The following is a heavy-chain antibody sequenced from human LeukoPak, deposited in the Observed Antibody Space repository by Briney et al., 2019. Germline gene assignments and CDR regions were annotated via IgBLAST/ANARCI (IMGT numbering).Heavy chain of an antibody. D-gene: IGHD3-22*01. CDR1: GYSISSSNW. V-gene: IGHV4-28*01. J-gene: IGHJ3*02. CDR2: IYYSGST. CDR3: ARHGYYDSSGYYYSVVDAFDI. Sequence: PSETLSLTCAVSGYSISSSNWWGWIRQPPGKGLEWIGYIYYSGSTNYNPSLKSRVTISVDTSKNQFSLKLSSVTAADTAVYYCARHGYYDSSGYYYSVVDAFDIWGQGTMATVSS.